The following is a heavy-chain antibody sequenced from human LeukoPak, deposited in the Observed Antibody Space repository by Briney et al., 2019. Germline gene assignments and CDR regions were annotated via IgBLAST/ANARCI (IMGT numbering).Heavy chain of an antibody. J-gene: IGHJ3*02. V-gene: IGHV4-39*07. CDR2: IYYSGST. CDR1: GFTVSSNY. Sequence: GSLRLSCAASGFTVSSNYMSWVRQAPGKGLEWIGSIYYSGSTYYNPSLKSRVTISVDTSKNQFSLKLSSVTAADTAVYYCARGASRFNAFDIWGQGTMVTVSS. D-gene: IGHD3-10*01. CDR3: ARGASRFNAFDI.